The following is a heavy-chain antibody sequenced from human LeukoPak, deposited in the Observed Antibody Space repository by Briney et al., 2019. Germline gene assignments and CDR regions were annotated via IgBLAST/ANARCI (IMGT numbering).Heavy chain of an antibody. CDR1: GFTFSSYE. Sequence: PGGSLRLSCAASGFTFSSYEMNWVGQAPGKGLEWVSYISSSGSTIYYADSVKGRFTISRDNAKNSLYLQMNSLRAEDTAVYYCARLSRVSGHWGQGTLVTVSS. V-gene: IGHV3-48*03. CDR2: ISSSGSTI. CDR3: ARLSRVSGH. D-gene: IGHD3-16*02. J-gene: IGHJ4*02.